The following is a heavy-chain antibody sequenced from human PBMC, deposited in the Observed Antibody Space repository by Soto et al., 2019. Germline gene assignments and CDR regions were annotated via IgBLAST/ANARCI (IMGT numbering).Heavy chain of an antibody. Sequence: EVHLLESGGGLVQPGGSLRLSCTASGFTFSSYAMTWVRQAPGRGLEGVSGITASGGRTYYADSVKGRFTVSRDNSKSTLYLQMNSLRAEDTAVYYCAKDTRYGDYVGWFDSWGQGTLVTVSS. D-gene: IGHD4-17*01. V-gene: IGHV3-23*01. CDR3: AKDTRYGDYVGWFDS. J-gene: IGHJ5*01. CDR2: ITASGGRT. CDR1: GFTFSSYA.